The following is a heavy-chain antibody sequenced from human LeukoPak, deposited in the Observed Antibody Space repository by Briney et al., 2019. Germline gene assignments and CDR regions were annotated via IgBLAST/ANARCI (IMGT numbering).Heavy chain of an antibody. CDR2: IFPIFGTA. CDR1: GGTFSSYA. D-gene: IGHD3-22*01. J-gene: IGHJ4*02. CDR3: ASPNLDYYDSSGYPFLEY. V-gene: IGHV1-69*05. Sequence: GASVKVSFKASGGTFSSYAISWVRQAPGQGLEWMGGIFPIFGTANCAQKFQGRVTITTDESTSTAYMELSSLRSEDTAVYYCASPNLDYYDSSGYPFLEYWGQGTLVTVSS.